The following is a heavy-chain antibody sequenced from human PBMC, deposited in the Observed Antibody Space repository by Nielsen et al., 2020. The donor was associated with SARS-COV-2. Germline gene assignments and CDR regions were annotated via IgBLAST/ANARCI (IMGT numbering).Heavy chain of an antibody. D-gene: IGHD4-17*01. V-gene: IGHV4-39*01. CDR3: ARQRGGPGDPVGDGFDI. Sequence: SETLSLTCTVSGDSISSRSYYWGWIRQPPGKGLEWIGSIYYSGRTYYNPSLKSRVTISIDASKNQFSLKLSSVTAADTALFYCARQRGGPGDPVGDGFDIWGQGPMVTVSS. CDR1: GDSISSRSYY. J-gene: IGHJ3*02. CDR2: IYYSGRT.